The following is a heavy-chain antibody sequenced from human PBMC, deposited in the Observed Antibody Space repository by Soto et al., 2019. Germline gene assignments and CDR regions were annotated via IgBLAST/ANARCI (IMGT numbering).Heavy chain of an antibody. CDR1: CRSISGHY. Sequence: SETLSLTCAVYCRSISGHYWSWIRQAPGKGLEWIGEINRSGGTNYDPSLKSRVTISVDASKNQFSLKLQSVTAADTAVYYCARAPIIGATFFDYWGQGSLVTVSS. CDR2: INRSGGT. CDR3: ARAPIIGATFFDY. D-gene: IGHD1-26*01. V-gene: IGHV4-34*01. J-gene: IGHJ4*02.